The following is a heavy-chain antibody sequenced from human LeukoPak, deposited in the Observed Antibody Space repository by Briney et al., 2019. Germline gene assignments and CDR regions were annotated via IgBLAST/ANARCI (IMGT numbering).Heavy chain of an antibody. CDR3: AKDVLLVVGYSSGWYFDY. CDR2: ISAYNGNT. Sequence: ASVKVSCKASGYTFTSYGISWVRQAPGQGLEWMGWISAYNGNTNYAQKLQGRVTMTTDTSTSTAYMELRSLRSDDTAVYYCAKDVLLVVGYSSGWYFDYWGQGTLVIVSS. D-gene: IGHD6-19*01. CDR1: GYTFTSYG. J-gene: IGHJ4*02. V-gene: IGHV1-18*01.